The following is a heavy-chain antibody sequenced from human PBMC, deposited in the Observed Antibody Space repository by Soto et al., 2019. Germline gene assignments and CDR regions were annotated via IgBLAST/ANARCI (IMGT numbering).Heavy chain of an antibody. CDR1: GGSISSGGYY. Sequence: SETLSLTCTVSGGSISSGGYYWSWIRQHPGKGLEWIGYIYYSGSTYYNPSLKSRVTISVDTSKNQFSLKLSSVTAADTAVYYCARANVDTAMVAAFDIWGQGTMVTVSS. CDR2: IYYSGST. V-gene: IGHV4-31*03. CDR3: ARANVDTAMVAAFDI. D-gene: IGHD5-18*01. J-gene: IGHJ3*02.